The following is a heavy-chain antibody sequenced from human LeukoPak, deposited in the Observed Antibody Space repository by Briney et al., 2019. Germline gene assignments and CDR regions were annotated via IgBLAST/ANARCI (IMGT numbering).Heavy chain of an antibody. Sequence: GGSLRLSCAAAGFTFSSYSMNWVRQAPGKGLEWVSYISSSSSTVYYADSVKGRFTISRDNAKNSLYLQMNSLRAEDTAVYYCAGGQWLVLGDAFDIWGQGTMVTVSS. CDR1: GFTFSSYS. D-gene: IGHD6-19*01. CDR3: AGGQWLVLGDAFDI. V-gene: IGHV3-48*04. J-gene: IGHJ3*02. CDR2: ISSSSSTV.